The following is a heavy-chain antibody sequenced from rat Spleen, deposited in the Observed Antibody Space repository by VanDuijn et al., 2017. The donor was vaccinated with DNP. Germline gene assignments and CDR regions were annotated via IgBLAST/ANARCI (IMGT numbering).Heavy chain of an antibody. CDR3: TRLPGYNLYWFAY. D-gene: IGHD1-4*01. V-gene: IGHV2-19*01. CDR2: IQSGGNT. J-gene: IGHJ3*01. Sequence: QVQLRESGPGLVQPSQILSLTCTVSGVSLSNFGINWVRQPPGKGLEWMGRIQSGGNTDYNSALKSRLSISRDTSQSQVFLKMNSLQAEDTAIYFCTRLPGYNLYWFAYWGQGTLVTVSS. CDR1: GVSLSNFG.